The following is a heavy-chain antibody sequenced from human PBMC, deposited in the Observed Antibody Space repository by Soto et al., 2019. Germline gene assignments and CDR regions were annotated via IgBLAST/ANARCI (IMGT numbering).Heavy chain of an antibody. CDR2: VSAYNGKP. J-gene: IGHJ2*01. CDR1: GYTSTTYG. CDR3: ARHTAVTVMFDL. V-gene: IGHV1-18*01. D-gene: IGHD4-17*01. Sequence: ASVKGSCKASGYTSTTYGITWARQAPGQGMEWMGWVSAYNGKPNNTQKLQGRDTITTDTSTSTAYTEMRSLRSDDTAPYNYARHTAVTVMFDLWGRGTMVTVSS.